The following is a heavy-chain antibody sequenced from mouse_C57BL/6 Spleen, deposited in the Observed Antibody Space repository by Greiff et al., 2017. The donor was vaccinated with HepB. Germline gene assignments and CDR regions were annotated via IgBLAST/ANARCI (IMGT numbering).Heavy chain of an antibody. D-gene: IGHD1-1*01. CDR2: ISDGGSYT. CDR3: ARDRRPLAFAY. J-gene: IGHJ3*01. Sequence: EVKLVESGGGLMKPGGSLKLSCAASGFTFSSYAMSWVRQTPEKRLEWVASISDGGSYTYYPDNVKGRFTISRDNAKNNLYLQMSHLKSEDTAMYYCARDRRPLAFAYWGQGTLVTVSA. V-gene: IGHV5-4*01. CDR1: GFTFSSYA.